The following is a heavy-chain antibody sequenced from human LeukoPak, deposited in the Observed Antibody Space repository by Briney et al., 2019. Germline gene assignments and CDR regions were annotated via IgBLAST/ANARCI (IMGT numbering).Heavy chain of an antibody. CDR3: ARSSYSSSSSV. CDR2: INSDGSEG. V-gene: IGHV3-7*03. Sequence: XXXWSRQAPGXGLEWVASINSDGSEGYYADVVKGRFTISRDNAKNSLYLQINSLRAEDTAVYYCARSSYSSSSSVWGQGTMVTVSS. CDR1: X. D-gene: IGHD6-6*01. J-gene: IGHJ3*01.